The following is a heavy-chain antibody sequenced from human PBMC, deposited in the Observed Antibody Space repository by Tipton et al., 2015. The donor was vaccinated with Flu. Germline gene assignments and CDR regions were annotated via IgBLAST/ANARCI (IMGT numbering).Heavy chain of an antibody. CDR3: TRRDDSSFFDS. CDR1: GYTFTRYY. V-gene: IGHV1-46*01. J-gene: IGHJ4*02. CDR2: INPSGGST. D-gene: IGHD3-22*01. Sequence: QLVQSGAEVKKPGASVKISCKASGYTFTRYYMHWVRQAPGQGLEWMGIINPSGGSTNYAQKFQGRITMTSDTSTSTVYMELSSLRSEDTAIYYCTRRDDSSFFDSWGQGSLVTVSS.